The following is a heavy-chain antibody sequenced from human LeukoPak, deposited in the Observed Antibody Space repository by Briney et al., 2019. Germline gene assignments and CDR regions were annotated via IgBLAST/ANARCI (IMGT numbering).Heavy chain of an antibody. CDR3: ARAEGGYSGYDLSLFDY. D-gene: IGHD5-12*01. J-gene: IGHJ4*02. CDR2: INHSGST. V-gene: IGHV4-34*01. CDR1: GGSFSGYY. Sequence: PSETLSLTCAVYGGSFSGYYWRWMRQPPGKGLEWIGEINHSGSTNYNPSLKSRVTISVDTSKNQFSLKLSSVTAADTAVYYCARAEGGYSGYDLSLFDYWGQGTLVTVSS.